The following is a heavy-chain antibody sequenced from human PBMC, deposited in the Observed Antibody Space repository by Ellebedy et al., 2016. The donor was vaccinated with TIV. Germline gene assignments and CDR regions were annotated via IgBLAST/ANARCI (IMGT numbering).Heavy chain of an antibody. Sequence: GGSLRLSXAASGFTFSSYGMHWVRQAPGKGLEWVAVIWSDGSNKYYAESVKGRFTISRDNSKNTLFLQMNSLRAEDTALYYCARDVYRDGSPYKDYAFDMWGQGTMVTVSS. J-gene: IGHJ3*02. CDR3: ARDVYRDGSPYKDYAFDM. D-gene: IGHD4-17*01. V-gene: IGHV3-33*08. CDR1: GFTFSSYG. CDR2: IWSDGSNK.